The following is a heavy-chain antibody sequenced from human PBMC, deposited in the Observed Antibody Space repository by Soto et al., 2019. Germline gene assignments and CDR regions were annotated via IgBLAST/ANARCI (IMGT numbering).Heavy chain of an antibody. CDR3: AKEYGRLDY. CDR1: GFTFSYYY. V-gene: IGHV3-11*06. D-gene: IGHD4-17*01. J-gene: IGHJ4*02. CDR2: ISSSSGYT. Sequence: GGSLRLSCAASGFTFSYYYMIWIRQAPGKGLEWVSYISSSSGYTNYADSVKGRFTISRDNAKNSLYLQMNSLRAEDTAVYYCAKEYGRLDYWGQGTLVTVSS.